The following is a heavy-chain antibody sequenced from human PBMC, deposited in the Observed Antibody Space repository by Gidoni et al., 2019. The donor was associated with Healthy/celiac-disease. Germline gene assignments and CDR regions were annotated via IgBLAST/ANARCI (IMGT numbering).Heavy chain of an antibody. CDR1: GGSISSSSYY. J-gene: IGHJ4*02. Sequence: QLQLQESGPGLVKPSETLSLTCTVSGGSISSSSYYWGWIRQPPGKGLEWIGSIYYSGSTYYNPSLKSRVTISVDTSKNQFSLKLSSVTAADTAVYYCARQNSYGIFDYWGQGTLVTVSS. CDR3: ARQNSYGIFDY. D-gene: IGHD5-18*01. CDR2: IYYSGST. V-gene: IGHV4-39*01.